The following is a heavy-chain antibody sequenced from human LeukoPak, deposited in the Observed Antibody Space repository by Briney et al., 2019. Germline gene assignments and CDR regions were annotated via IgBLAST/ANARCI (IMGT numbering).Heavy chain of an antibody. CDR2: ISNDGNIK. CDR3: AREDRGYDFEW. V-gene: IGHV3-30*03. J-gene: IGHJ4*02. Sequence: GGSLRLSCAASGFTFRNYGMHWVRQALGKGLEWVAVISNDGNIKYYVDSVKGRFTISRDNSYNTLYLQMNSLRAEDTAVYYCAREDRGYDFEWWGQGTLVTVSS. CDR1: GFTFRNYG. D-gene: IGHD5-12*01.